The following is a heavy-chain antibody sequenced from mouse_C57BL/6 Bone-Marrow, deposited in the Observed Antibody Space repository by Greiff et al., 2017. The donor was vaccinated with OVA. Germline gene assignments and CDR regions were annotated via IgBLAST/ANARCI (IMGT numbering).Heavy chain of an antibody. D-gene: IGHD2-3*01. Sequence: EVQRVESGGGLVKPGGSLKLSRAASGFTFSSYAMSWVRQTPEKRLEWVATISDGGSYTYYPDNVKGRFTISRDNAKNNLYLQMSHLKSEDTAMYYCARFRWLLLDYWGQGTTLTVSS. V-gene: IGHV5-4*01. CDR2: ISDGGSYT. CDR1: GFTFSSYA. J-gene: IGHJ2*01. CDR3: ARFRWLLLDY.